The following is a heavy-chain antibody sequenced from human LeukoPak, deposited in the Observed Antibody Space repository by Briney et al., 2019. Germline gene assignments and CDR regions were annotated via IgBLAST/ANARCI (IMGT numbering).Heavy chain of an antibody. J-gene: IGHJ4*02. CDR3: ARRDGYCSSSSCYMSSESFDY. V-gene: IGHV1-69*05. CDR2: IIPIFGTA. CDR1: GGTFSSYA. Sequence: SVKVSCKASGGTFSSYAISWVRQAPGQGLEWMGRIIPIFGTANYAQKFQGRVTITTDESTSTAYMELSSLRSEDTAVYYCARRDGYCSSSSCYMSSESFDYWGQGTLVTVSS. D-gene: IGHD2-2*02.